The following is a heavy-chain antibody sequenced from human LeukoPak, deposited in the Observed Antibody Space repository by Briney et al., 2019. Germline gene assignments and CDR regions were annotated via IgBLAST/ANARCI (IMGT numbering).Heavy chain of an antibody. V-gene: IGHV3-21*01. CDR3: AKVTYGSGTYGAFDS. CDR2: ISSSRSYI. CDR1: GFTFSSYS. J-gene: IGHJ4*02. Sequence: GGSLRLSCAASGFTFSSYSMNWVRQAPGKGLEWVSFISSSRSYIYYADSVKGRFTISRDNAKNSLYLQMNSLRAGDTAVYYCAKVTYGSGTYGAFDSWGQGTLVTVSS. D-gene: IGHD3-10*01.